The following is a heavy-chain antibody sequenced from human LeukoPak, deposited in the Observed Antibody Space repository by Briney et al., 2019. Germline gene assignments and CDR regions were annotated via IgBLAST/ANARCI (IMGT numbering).Heavy chain of an antibody. J-gene: IGHJ1*01. CDR2: IYHSGTT. D-gene: IGHD2-15*01. Sequence: SETLSLTCTVTGGSITSYFWSWIRQPPGKGLEWIGYIYHSGTTNYNPSLKSRVTISVDTSRNQFSLKLSSVTAADTAVYYCAQKAHYSPRYSQHWGQGTLVTVSS. CDR1: GGSITSYF. CDR3: AQKAHYSPRYSQH. V-gene: IGHV4-59*01.